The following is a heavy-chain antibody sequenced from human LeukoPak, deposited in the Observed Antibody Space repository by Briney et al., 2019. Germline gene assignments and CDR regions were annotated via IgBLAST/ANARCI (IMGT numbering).Heavy chain of an antibody. CDR3: ASYGSGVIDGWDAFDI. Sequence: PSETLSLTCTVSGGSISSYYWSWIRQPPGKGLEWIGYIYYSGSTNYNPSLKSRVTISVDTSKNQFSLKLSSVTAADTAVYYCASYGSGVIDGWDAFDIWGQGTMVTVSS. CDR1: GGSISSYY. CDR2: IYYSGST. V-gene: IGHV4-59*01. J-gene: IGHJ3*02. D-gene: IGHD3-10*01.